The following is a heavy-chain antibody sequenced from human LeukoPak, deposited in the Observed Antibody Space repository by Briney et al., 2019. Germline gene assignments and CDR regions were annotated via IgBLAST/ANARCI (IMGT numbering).Heavy chain of an antibody. J-gene: IGHJ4*02. V-gene: IGHV3-21*01. Sequence: GGSLRLSCAASGFTFSSYSMNWVRQAPGKGLEWVSSISSGSSYIYYADSVKGRFTISRDNAKNSLYLQMNSLRAEDTAVYYCARDIGHDSSGFDYWGQGTLVTVSS. CDR1: GFTFSSYS. CDR3: ARDIGHDSSGFDY. D-gene: IGHD3-22*01. CDR2: ISSGSSYI.